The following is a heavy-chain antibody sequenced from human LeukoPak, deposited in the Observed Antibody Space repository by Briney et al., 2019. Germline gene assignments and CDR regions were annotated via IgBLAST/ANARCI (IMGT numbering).Heavy chain of an antibody. V-gene: IGHV3-48*03. Sequence: GGSLRLSCAASGFTFSIYELNWVRRAPGKGLEWISYIKSSGTTVYYADSVKGRFTISRDNAKNSLYLQMNSLRAEDTAVYYCARGGDTGSYSKFWGQGTLVTVSS. CDR2: IKSSGTTV. J-gene: IGHJ4*02. CDR3: ARGGDTGSYSKF. CDR1: GFTFSIYE. D-gene: IGHD1-26*01.